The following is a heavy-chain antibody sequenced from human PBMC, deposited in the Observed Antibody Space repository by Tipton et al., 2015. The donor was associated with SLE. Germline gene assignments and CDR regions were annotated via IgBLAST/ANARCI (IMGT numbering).Heavy chain of an antibody. CDR2: IYYSGST. CDR3: ARDDYGSGSSFDY. D-gene: IGHD3-10*01. J-gene: IGHJ4*02. V-gene: IGHV4-59*11. Sequence: LFLTCTVSGGSISSHYWSWIRQPPGKGLEWIGDIYYSGSTNYNPSLKSRVTISVDTSKNQFSLKLSSVTAADTAVYYCARDDYGSGSSFDYWGQGTLVTVSS. CDR1: GGSISSHY.